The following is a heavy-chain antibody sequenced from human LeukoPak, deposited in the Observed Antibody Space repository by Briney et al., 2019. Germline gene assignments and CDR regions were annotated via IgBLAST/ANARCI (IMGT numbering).Heavy chain of an antibody. CDR1: GFTFSSYA. CDR3: ARDLRDGITISAEGDY. Sequence: GGSLRLSCAASGFTFSSYAMHWVRQAPGKGLEWVAVISYDGSNKYYADSVKGRFTISRDNSKNTLYLQMNSLRAEDTAVYYCARDLRDGITISAEGDYWGQGTLVTVSS. J-gene: IGHJ4*02. V-gene: IGHV3-30-3*01. CDR2: ISYDGSNK. D-gene: IGHD3-3*01.